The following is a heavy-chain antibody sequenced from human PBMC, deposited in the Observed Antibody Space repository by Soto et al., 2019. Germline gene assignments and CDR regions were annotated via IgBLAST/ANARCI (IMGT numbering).Heavy chain of an antibody. J-gene: IGHJ4*02. D-gene: IGHD2-15*01. V-gene: IGHV4-59*02. CDR3: AGDHVVEPNYGFLDC. Sequence: PSETLSLTCTVSGGSVSNYYWSWIRQPPGKGLEWIGYMYHSGSSNYNPSLKRRVTISVDTSKNQVSLEVTSVIAADTAVYYCAGDHVVEPNYGFLDCGGQEILVTVSS. CDR1: GGSVSNYY. CDR2: MYHSGSS.